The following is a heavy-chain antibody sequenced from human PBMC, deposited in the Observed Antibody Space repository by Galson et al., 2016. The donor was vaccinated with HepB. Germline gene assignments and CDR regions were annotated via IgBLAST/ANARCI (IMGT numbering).Heavy chain of an antibody. V-gene: IGHV5-51*01. CDR2: IYPGDSDT. J-gene: IGHJ6*02. CDR3: AGRPTNNYGMDV. Sequence: QSGAEVKKPGESLKISCKGSGYSFTSYWIGWVRQKPGKGLEWMGIIYPGDSDTKFSPSFQGQVTISADKSITTAYLQRSSLKASDSAMYYCAGRPTNNYGMDVWGQGTTITVSS. D-gene: IGHD1/OR15-1a*01. CDR1: GYSFTSYW.